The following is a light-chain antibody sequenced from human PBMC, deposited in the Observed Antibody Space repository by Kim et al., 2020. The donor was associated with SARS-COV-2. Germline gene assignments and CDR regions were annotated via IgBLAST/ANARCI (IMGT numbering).Light chain of an antibody. CDR1: QSISSW. CDR3: QKYDTYQT. J-gene: IGKJ1*01. CDR2: KAS. Sequence: DIQMTQSPSTLSASVGDRVTITCRASQSISSWLAWYQQKPGKAPKLLIYKASNLETGVPSRFSGSGYGTEFTLTISSLQPDDFATYYCQKYDTYQTFGQGTKVDIK. V-gene: IGKV1-5*03.